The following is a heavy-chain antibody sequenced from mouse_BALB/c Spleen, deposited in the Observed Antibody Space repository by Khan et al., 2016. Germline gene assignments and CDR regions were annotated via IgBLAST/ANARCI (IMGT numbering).Heavy chain of an antibody. J-gene: IGHJ2*01. CDR1: GYSITSGYY. CDR2: ISYDGSN. CDR3: ARERANCWYYFDY. Sequence: EVQLQESGPGLVKPSQSLSLTCSVTGYSITSGYYWNWIRQFPGNKLEWMGYISYDGSNNYNPSLKNRISITRDTSKTQFFLKLNSVTTEDTATYYCARERANCWYYFDYWGQGTTLTVSS. V-gene: IGHV3-6*02.